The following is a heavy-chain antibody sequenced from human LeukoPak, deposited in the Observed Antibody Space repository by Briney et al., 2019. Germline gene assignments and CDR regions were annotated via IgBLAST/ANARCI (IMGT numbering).Heavy chain of an antibody. CDR2: MNPNSGNT. Sequence: ASVKVSCKASGYTFTSYDINWVRQATGQGLEWMGWMNPNSGNTGYAQKFQGRVTVTRNTSISTAYMELSSLRSEDTAVYYCAGSGGRDYYYYGMDVWGQGTTVTVSS. J-gene: IGHJ6*02. CDR1: GYTFTSYD. V-gene: IGHV1-8*01. D-gene: IGHD2-15*01. CDR3: AGSGGRDYYYYGMDV.